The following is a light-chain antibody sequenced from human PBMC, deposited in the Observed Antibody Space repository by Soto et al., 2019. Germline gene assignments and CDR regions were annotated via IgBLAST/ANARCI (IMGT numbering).Light chain of an antibody. V-gene: IGLV2-14*03. CDR2: DVS. Sequence: QSALTQPASVSGYPGQSITISCTGSSSDIGDYKYVSWYKHHPGKAPKLMIYDVSNRPSGVSHRFSGSKSGNTASLTISGLQAEDEADYYCSSYTTTNFVIFGGGTKLTVL. J-gene: IGLJ2*01. CDR1: SSDIGDYKY. CDR3: SSYTTTNFVI.